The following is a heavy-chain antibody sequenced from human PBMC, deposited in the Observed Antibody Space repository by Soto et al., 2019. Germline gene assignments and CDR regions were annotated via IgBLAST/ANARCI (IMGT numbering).Heavy chain of an antibody. CDR3: ARDGSDHYYDSSGYYY. V-gene: IGHV3-11*01. Sequence: PGGSLRLSCAASGFIFSDFYMSWIRQAPGKGLEWISYISTSGSTIAYADSVKGRFTISRDNAKSSLYLQINSLRAEDTALYYCARDGSDHYYDSSGYYYWGQGTPVTVSS. CDR2: ISTSGSTI. CDR1: GFIFSDFY. J-gene: IGHJ4*02. D-gene: IGHD3-22*01.